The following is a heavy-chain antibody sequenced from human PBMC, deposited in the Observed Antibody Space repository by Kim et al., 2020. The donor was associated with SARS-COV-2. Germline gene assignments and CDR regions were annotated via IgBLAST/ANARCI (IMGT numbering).Heavy chain of an antibody. CDR2: INHSGST. CDR3: ARGVDYYDSSGYYYVDAF. V-gene: IGHV4-34*01. J-gene: IGHJ3*01. Sequence: SETLSLTCAVYGGSFSGYYWSWIRQPPGKGLEWIGEINHSGSTNYNPSLKSRVTISVDTSKNQFSLKLSSVTAADTAVYYCARGVDYYDSSGYYYVDAF. CDR1: GGSFSGYY. D-gene: IGHD3-22*01.